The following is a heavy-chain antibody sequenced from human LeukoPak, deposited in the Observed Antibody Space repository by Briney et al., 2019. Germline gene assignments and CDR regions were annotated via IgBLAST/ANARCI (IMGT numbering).Heavy chain of an antibody. D-gene: IGHD3-10*01. CDR3: ARSMAMVRGFDY. J-gene: IGHJ4*02. CDR1: GFTFDDYG. V-gene: IGHV3-20*04. CDR2: INWNGGSS. Sequence: PGGSLRLSCAASGFTFDDYGMSWVRQAPGKGLEWVSGINWNGGSSGYADSVKGRFTISRDNAKNSLYLQMNSLRAEDTALYYCARSMAMVRGFDYWGQGTLVTVSS.